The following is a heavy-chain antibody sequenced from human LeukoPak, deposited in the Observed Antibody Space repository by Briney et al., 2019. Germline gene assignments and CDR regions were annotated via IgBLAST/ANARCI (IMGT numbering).Heavy chain of an antibody. Sequence: ASVKVSCKASGYTFTGYYMHWVRQAPGQGLEWMGWINPNSGGTNYAQKFQGRVTVTRDTSISTAYMELSRLRSDDTAVYYCARGIVVITLDAFDIWGQGTMVTVSS. V-gene: IGHV1-2*02. CDR1: GYTFTGYY. J-gene: IGHJ3*02. D-gene: IGHD3-22*01. CDR3: ARGIVVITLDAFDI. CDR2: INPNSGGT.